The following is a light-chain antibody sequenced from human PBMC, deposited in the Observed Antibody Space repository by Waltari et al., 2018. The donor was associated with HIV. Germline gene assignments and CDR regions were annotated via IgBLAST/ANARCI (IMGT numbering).Light chain of an antibody. CDR1: STNIWADYD. CDR2: FNS. V-gene: IGLV1-40*01. Sequence: QSFLTQPPSVSGAPGQDVTISCTGRSTNIWADYDIDLYQRLPGTAPKLLIYFNSNRPAGVPDRFSGSKSGTSASLAITGLQAEDEADYYCQSYDSRVFGGGTKLTVL. CDR3: QSYDSRV. J-gene: IGLJ3*02.